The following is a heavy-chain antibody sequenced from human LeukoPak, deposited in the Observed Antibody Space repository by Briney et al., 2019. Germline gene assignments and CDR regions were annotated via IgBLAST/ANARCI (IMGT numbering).Heavy chain of an antibody. CDR3: ASQNFYSNYDPDYYYYMDV. CDR1: GGSISSYY. D-gene: IGHD4-11*01. J-gene: IGHJ6*03. V-gene: IGHV4-4*07. CDR2: IYTSGST. Sequence: SETLSLTCTVSGGSISSYYWSWIRQPPGKGLEWIGRIYTSGSTNYNPSLKSRVTMSVDTSKNQFSLKLSSVTAADTAVYYCASQNFYSNYDPDYYYYMDVWGKGTTVTVSS.